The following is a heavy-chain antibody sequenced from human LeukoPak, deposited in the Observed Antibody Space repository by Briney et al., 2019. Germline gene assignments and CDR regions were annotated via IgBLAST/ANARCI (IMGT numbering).Heavy chain of an antibody. CDR3: ARGKNDFVWGSNRLYYFDF. D-gene: IGHD3-16*02. Sequence: GGSLRLSCAASGFPFSSYWMSWVRQAPGKGLEWVANIRHDGSETYYVDSLRGRFTISRDNAKNLVYLQMSSLRSEDTAIYYCARGKNDFVWGSNRLYYFDFWGQGTLVTVSS. V-gene: IGHV3-7*03. J-gene: IGHJ4*02. CDR2: IRHDGSET. CDR1: GFPFSSYW.